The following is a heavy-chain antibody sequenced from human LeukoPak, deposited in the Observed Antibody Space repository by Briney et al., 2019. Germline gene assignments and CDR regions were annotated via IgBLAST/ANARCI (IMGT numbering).Heavy chain of an antibody. CDR2: IWYDGSNK. D-gene: IGHD5-24*01. J-gene: IGHJ1*01. Sequence: GGSLRLSCAASGFTFSSYGMHWVRQAPGKGREGVEVIWYDGSNKYYGDSVKGRFTISRDNSKKTLYLQMNSLRVEDTAVYYCARGDGYNDAEYLQHWGQGTLVTVS. CDR3: ARGDGYNDAEYLQH. CDR1: GFTFSSYG. V-gene: IGHV3-33*01.